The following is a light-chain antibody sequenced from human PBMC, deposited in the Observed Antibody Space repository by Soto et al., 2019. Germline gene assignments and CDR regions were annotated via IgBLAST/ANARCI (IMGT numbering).Light chain of an antibody. CDR1: SSNIGTYY. CDR3: ATWDDRLRAYV. Sequence: QSVLTQPPSASGTPGQRVTISCSGSSSNIGTYYVDWYQQLPGTAPKPLIHRNGQRPSGVPDRFSGSKSGTSASLAISGLRSEDEADYYCATWDDRLRAYVIGAGTKVTVL. CDR2: RNG. J-gene: IGLJ1*01. V-gene: IGLV1-47*01.